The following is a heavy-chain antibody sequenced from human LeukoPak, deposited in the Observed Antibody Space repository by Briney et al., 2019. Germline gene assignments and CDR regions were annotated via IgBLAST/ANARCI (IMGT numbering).Heavy chain of an antibody. CDR2: INHSGST. Sequence: GSLRLTCAASGLHFSGTAMSWVRQAPGKGLEWIGEINHSGSTNYNPSLKSQVTISVDTSKNQFSLKLSSVTAADTAVYYCARGSRRCSSTSCYRNNWCDPWGQGTLVTVSS. CDR3: ARGSRRCSSTSCYRNNWCDP. V-gene: IGHV4-34*01. CDR1: GLHFSGTA. J-gene: IGHJ5*02. D-gene: IGHD2-2*01.